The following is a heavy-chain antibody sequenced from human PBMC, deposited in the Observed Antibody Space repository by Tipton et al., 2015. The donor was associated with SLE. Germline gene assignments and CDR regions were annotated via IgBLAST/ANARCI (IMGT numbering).Heavy chain of an antibody. CDR2: INHSGST. J-gene: IGHJ4*02. Sequence: TLSLTCEVYGGSFSGYYWSWIRQPPGKGLEWIGEINHSGSTNYNPSLKSRVTISVDTSKNQFSLKLSSVTAADTAVYYCASIAARRFLDYWGQGTLVTVSS. D-gene: IGHD6-6*01. V-gene: IGHV4-34*01. CDR1: GGSFSGYY. CDR3: ASIAARRFLDY.